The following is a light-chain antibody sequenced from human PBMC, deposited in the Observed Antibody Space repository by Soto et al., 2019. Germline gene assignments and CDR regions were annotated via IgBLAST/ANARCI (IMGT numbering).Light chain of an antibody. V-gene: IGKV3-15*01. Sequence: EIVLTQSPATLSVSPGERATLSCRASQPISRTLAWYQQKPGQAPRLLFYGASTRATGVPARFSGSGSGSDYTLTIDILQSEYFAVYFCQQYNDWPYTFGQGTKLEIK. CDR3: QQYNDWPYT. CDR1: QPISRT. J-gene: IGKJ2*01. CDR2: GAS.